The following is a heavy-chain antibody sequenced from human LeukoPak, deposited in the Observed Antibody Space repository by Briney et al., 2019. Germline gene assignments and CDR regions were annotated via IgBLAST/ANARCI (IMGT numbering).Heavy chain of an antibody. CDR3: ARKSGWYYYYYGMDV. CDR1: GYTFTSYY. CDR2: INPSGGST. V-gene: IGHV1-46*01. Sequence: GASVKVSFKASGYTFTSYYMHWVRQAPGQGLEWMGIINPSGGSTSYAQKFQGRVTMTRDTSTSTVYMELSSLRSEDTVVYYCARKSGWYYYYYGMDVWGQGTTVTVSS. D-gene: IGHD6-19*01. J-gene: IGHJ6*02.